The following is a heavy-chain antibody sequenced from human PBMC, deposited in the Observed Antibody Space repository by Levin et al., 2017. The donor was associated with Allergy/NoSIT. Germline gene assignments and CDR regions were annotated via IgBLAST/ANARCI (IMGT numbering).Heavy chain of an antibody. V-gene: IGHV4-59*08. CDR3: ARGYYYYYMDV. Sequence: SETLSLTCTVSGGSISSYYWSWIRQPPGKGLEWIGYIYYSGSTNYNPSLKSRVTISVDTSKNQFSLKLSSVTAADTAVYYCARGYYYYYMDVWGKGTTVTVSS. CDR1: GGSISSYY. J-gene: IGHJ6*03. CDR2: IYYSGST.